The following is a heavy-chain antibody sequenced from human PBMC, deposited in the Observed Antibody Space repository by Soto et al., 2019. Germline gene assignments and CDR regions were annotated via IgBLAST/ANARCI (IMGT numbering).Heavy chain of an antibody. Sequence: PSETLSLTCSVSGVSISNFYWSWIRQPAGKGLEWIGRVYNGGIGRIYNGGGTMYNPSLKSRVTMSLDTSKNQFSLHLTSVTAADTAVYYCARSLGAFADFWGQGILVTVSS. CDR1: GVSISNFY. CDR2: VYNGGIGRIYNGGGT. V-gene: IGHV4-4*07. J-gene: IGHJ4*02. D-gene: IGHD3-16*02. CDR3: ARSLGAFADF.